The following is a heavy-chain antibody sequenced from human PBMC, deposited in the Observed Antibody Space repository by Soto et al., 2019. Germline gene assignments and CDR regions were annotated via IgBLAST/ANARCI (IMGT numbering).Heavy chain of an antibody. CDR3: AAGGVLPRYN. V-gene: IGHV4-30-2*01. J-gene: IGHJ4*02. Sequence: QLQLQESGSGLVEPSQTLFLTCAVSGGSISSGGYSWSWVRQPPGKGLEWIGYIYHSGSTYYNPSLKSRVTISVDRSKNQFSLKLSSVTASDTAVYYCAAGGVLPRYNWGQGTLVTVSS. D-gene: IGHD1-1*01. CDR1: GGSISSGGYS. CDR2: IYHSGST.